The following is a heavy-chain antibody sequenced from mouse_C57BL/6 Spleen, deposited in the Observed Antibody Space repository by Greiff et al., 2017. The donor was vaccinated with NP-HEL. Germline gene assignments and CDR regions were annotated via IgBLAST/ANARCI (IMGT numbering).Heavy chain of an antibody. CDR1: GYSITSGYY. V-gene: IGHV3-6*01. D-gene: IGHD2-1*01. CDR3: ARDRGNYGAMDY. Sequence: DVQLQESGPGLVKPSQSLSLPCSVTGYSITSGYYWNWIRQFPGNKLEWMGYISYDGSNNYNPSLKNRISITRDTSKNQFFLKLTSVTTEDTATYYCARDRGNYGAMDYWGQGTSVTVSS. J-gene: IGHJ4*01. CDR2: ISYDGSN.